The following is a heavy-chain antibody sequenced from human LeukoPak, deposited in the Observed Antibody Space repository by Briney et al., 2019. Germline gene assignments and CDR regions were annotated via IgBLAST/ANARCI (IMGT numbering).Heavy chain of an antibody. CDR1: GYSFTNYY. CDR3: ARLPYCGGDCYPNWFDT. D-gene: IGHD2-21*02. CDR2: IYPGDSET. V-gene: IGHV5-51*01. J-gene: IGHJ5*02. Sequence: GESLKISCKGSGYSFTNYYIAWVRQMPGKGLEWMGIIYPGDSETTYSPSFQGQVTISADKSISTAYLQWSSLKASDIAMYYCARLPYCGGDCYPNWFDTWGQGTLVTVSS.